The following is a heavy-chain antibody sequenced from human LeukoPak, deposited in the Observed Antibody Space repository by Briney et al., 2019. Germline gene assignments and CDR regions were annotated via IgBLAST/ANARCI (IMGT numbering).Heavy chain of an antibody. D-gene: IGHD3-10*01. V-gene: IGHV4-59*01. CDR1: GGSISSYY. CDR2: IYYSGST. J-gene: IGHJ4*02. Sequence: NPSETLSLTCTVSGGSISSYYWSWIRQPPGKGLEWIGYIYYSGSTNYNPSLKSRVTISVDTSKNQFSLKLSSVTAADTAVYYCAREVDGSGSYYNVHFDYWGQGTLVTVSS. CDR3: AREVDGSGSYYNVHFDY.